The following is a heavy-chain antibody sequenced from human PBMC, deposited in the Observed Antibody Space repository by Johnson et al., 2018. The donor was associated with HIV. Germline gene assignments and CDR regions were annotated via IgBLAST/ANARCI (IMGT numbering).Heavy chain of an antibody. CDR2: LNWNGGYA. V-gene: IGHV3-20*04. D-gene: IGHD2-8*01. CDR1: GFTFDDYG. J-gene: IGHJ3*02. Sequence: VQLVESGGGLVQPGGSLRLSCAASGFTFDDYGMNWVRQAPGKGLEWVSGLNWNGGYAAYADSVKGRFTISRDNSKNTLYLQMNSLRAEDTAVYYCAGGRNGRNAFDIWGQGTMVTVSS. CDR3: AGGRNGRNAFDI.